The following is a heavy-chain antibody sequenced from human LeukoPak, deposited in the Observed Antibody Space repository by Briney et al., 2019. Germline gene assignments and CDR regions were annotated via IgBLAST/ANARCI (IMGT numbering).Heavy chain of an antibody. Sequence: GGSLRLSCAASGFTFSSYGMHWVRQAPGKGLEWVAVIWYDGSNKYYADSVKGRFTISRDNSKNTLYLQMNSLRAEDTAVYYCANGGPAEMATITKGFYYFDYWGQGTLVTVSS. CDR1: GFTFSSYG. CDR2: IWYDGSNK. D-gene: IGHD5-24*01. V-gene: IGHV3-33*06. CDR3: ANGGPAEMATITKGFYYFDY. J-gene: IGHJ4*02.